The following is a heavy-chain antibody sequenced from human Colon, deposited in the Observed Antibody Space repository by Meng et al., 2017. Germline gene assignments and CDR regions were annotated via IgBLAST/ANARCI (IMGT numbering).Heavy chain of an antibody. CDR3: AKNGAYCLEY. J-gene: IGHJ4*02. CDR2: TYGSVNT. V-gene: IGHV4-4*02. Sequence: QVLLQESGPGLVKPSGTLSLTCAVSGGSITNSNWWSWVRQPPGKGLEWIGQTYGSVNTAYNPSLKSRVTISVDKSKNQLSLTLSSVTAADTAVYYCAKNGAYCLEYWGQGILVTVSS. D-gene: IGHD2-8*02. CDR1: GGSITNSNW.